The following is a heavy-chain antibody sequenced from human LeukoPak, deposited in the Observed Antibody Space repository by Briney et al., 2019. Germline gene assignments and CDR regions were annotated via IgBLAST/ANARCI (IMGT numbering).Heavy chain of an antibody. CDR1: GGTFSSYA. CDR3: ARAPQVYYGSGSYYPI. V-gene: IGHV1-69*13. D-gene: IGHD3-10*01. J-gene: IGHJ4*02. CDR2: IIPIFGTA. Sequence: SVKVSCKASGGTFSSYAISWVRQAPGQGLEWMEGIIPIFGTANYAQKFQGRVTITADESTSTAYMELSSLRSEDTAVYYCARAPQVYYGSGSYYPIWGQGTLVTVSS.